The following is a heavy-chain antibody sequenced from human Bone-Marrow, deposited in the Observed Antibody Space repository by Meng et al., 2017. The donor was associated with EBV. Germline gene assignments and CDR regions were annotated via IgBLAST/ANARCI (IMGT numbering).Heavy chain of an antibody. J-gene: IGHJ5*02. CDR3: ARGGVVPAAIGNWFDP. V-gene: IGHV4-4*02. Sequence: HAELQLSGPVLVQPSGTPPLPYAASRGSTSRSNWWSWFRRPTGKGLEWIGESYPSGSTNYNPSRKSRVTISVDKSKNHFSLKLSSVTAADTAVYYCARGGVVPAAIGNWFDPWGQGTLVTVSS. CDR1: RGSTSRSNW. CDR2: SYPSGST. D-gene: IGHD2-2*02.